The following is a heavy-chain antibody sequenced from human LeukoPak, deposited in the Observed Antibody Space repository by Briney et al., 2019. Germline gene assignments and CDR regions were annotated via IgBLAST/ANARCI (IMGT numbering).Heavy chain of an antibody. CDR2: FSAYNGNT. CDR1: GYTFTSYG. V-gene: IGHV1-18*01. J-gene: IGHJ5*02. Sequence: VASVKVSCTASGYTFTSYGISWVRQAPGQGLEWMGWFSAYNGNTNYAQKLQGRVTMTTDTSTSTAYMELRSLRSDDTAVYYCARDLVSDYGDYNWFDPWGQGTLVTVSS. CDR3: ARDLVSDYGDYNWFDP. D-gene: IGHD4-17*01.